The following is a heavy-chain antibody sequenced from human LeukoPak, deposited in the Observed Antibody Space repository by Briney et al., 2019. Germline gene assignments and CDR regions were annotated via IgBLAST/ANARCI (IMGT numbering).Heavy chain of an antibody. V-gene: IGHV3-21*01. CDR1: GFTFSSYS. D-gene: IGHD3-10*01. CDR3: ARHPPTRYGSGSSSGDY. Sequence: PGGSLRLSCAASGFTFSSYSMNWVRQAPGKGLEWVSSISSSSSYIYYADSVKGRFTISRDNAKNSLYLQMNSLRAEDTAVYYCARHPPTRYGSGSSSGDYWGQGTLVTVSS. J-gene: IGHJ4*02. CDR2: ISSSSSYI.